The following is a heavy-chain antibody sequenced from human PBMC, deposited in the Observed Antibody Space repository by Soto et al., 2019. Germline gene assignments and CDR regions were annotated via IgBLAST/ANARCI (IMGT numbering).Heavy chain of an antibody. J-gene: IGHJ3*02. Sequence: ASVKVSCKASGYTFTRYGISWVRQAPGQGLEWMGIINPSGGSTSYAQKFQGRVTMTRDTSTSTVYMELSSLKSEDTAVYYCARSKYYYDSSGYFAFDIWGQGTMVTVSS. CDR1: GYTFTRYG. CDR2: INPSGGST. D-gene: IGHD3-22*01. CDR3: ARSKYYYDSSGYFAFDI. V-gene: IGHV1-46*03.